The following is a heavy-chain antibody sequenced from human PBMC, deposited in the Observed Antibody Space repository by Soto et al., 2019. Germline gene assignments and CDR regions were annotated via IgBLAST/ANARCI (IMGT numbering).Heavy chain of an antibody. J-gene: IGHJ4*02. CDR2: IRGYNGDT. V-gene: IGHV1-18*04. Sequence: SVKVSCKTSGYTFINFGITWVRQAPGQGLEWVGKIRGYNGDTNYAPKLQGRVTMTTDTSTSTAYLELRTLRSDDTAVYYCAKGGLPPGIAAAGVFGDWGQGTLVTVSS. CDR1: GYTFINFG. CDR3: AKGGLPPGIAAAGVFGD. D-gene: IGHD6-13*01.